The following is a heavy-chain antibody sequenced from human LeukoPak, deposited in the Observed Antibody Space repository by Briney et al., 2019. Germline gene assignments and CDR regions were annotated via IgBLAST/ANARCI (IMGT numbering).Heavy chain of an antibody. CDR2: INHSGST. CDR3: ARGYGGIYYYYMDV. CDR1: GGSFSGYY. V-gene: IGHV4-34*01. J-gene: IGHJ6*03. D-gene: IGHD3-16*01. Sequence: SETLSLTCAVYGGSFSGYYWSWIRQTPGKGLEWIGEINHSGSTNYNPSLKSRVTISVDTSKNQFSLKLRSVTAADTAVYYCARGYGGIYYYYMDVWGKGTTVTVSS.